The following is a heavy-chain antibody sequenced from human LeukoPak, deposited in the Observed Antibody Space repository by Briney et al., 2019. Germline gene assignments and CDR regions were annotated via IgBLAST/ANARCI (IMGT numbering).Heavy chain of an antibody. CDR3: ARGGITMIVVAGNWFDP. D-gene: IGHD3-22*01. Sequence: PGGSLRLSCAASGLTFSSYSMNWVRQAPGKGLEWVSYISSSSSTIYYADSVKGRFTISRDNAKNSLYLQMNSLRAEDTAVYYCARGGITMIVVAGNWFDPWGQGTLVTVSS. CDR1: GLTFSSYS. CDR2: ISSSSSTI. V-gene: IGHV3-48*01. J-gene: IGHJ5*02.